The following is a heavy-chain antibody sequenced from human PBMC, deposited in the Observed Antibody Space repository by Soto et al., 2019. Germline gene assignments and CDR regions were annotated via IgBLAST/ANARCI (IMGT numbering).Heavy chain of an antibody. D-gene: IGHD3-10*01. CDR3: AREPFGRFDP. V-gene: IGHV1-69*01. J-gene: IGHJ5*02. Sequence: QMQLVPSGPEVKKPGSSVKVSCKASGDSFGSDAVSWVRQAPGQGLEWMGAIIPVFGTTNYPQKFQCRVTMTADDSTTTAYMELSSLRSDVTAVYYCAREPFGRFDPWGQGTLVTVSS. CDR1: GDSFGSDA. CDR2: IIPVFGTT.